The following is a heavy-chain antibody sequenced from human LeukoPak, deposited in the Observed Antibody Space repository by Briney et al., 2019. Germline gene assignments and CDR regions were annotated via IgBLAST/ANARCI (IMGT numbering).Heavy chain of an antibody. CDR1: GGTFSSYA. Sequence: SVKVSCKASGGTFSSYAISWVRQAPGQGLEWMGGIIPIFGTANYAQKFQGRVTITADKSTSTAHMELSSLRSEDTAVYYCARSSYCSSTSCYAGRDWFDPWGQGTLVTVSS. J-gene: IGHJ5*02. D-gene: IGHD2-2*01. V-gene: IGHV1-69*06. CDR2: IIPIFGTA. CDR3: ARSSYCSSTSCYAGRDWFDP.